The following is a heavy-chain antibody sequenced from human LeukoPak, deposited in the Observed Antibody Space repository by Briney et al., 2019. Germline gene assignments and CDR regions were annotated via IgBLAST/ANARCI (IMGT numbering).Heavy chain of an antibody. Sequence: SETLSLTCTVSGGSISSSSYYWSWIRQPPGKGLEWIGEINHSGSTNYNPSLKSRVTISVDTSKNQVSLKMSSVTAADTAVYYCARFPLRYFDGPAIYWGQGTLVTVSS. J-gene: IGHJ4*02. CDR3: ARFPLRYFDGPAIY. D-gene: IGHD3-9*01. CDR1: GGSISSSSYY. CDR2: INHSGST. V-gene: IGHV4-39*07.